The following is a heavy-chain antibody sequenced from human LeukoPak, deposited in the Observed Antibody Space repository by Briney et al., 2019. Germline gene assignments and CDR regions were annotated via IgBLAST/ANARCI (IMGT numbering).Heavy chain of an antibody. Sequence: PGRSLRLSCAASGFTFDDYGMSWVRQAPGKGLEWVPGINWNGGSTGYADSVKGRFTISRDNAKNSLYLQMNSLRAEDTALYYCARGYCSSTSCYFDYWGQGTLVTVSS. D-gene: IGHD2-2*01. J-gene: IGHJ4*02. CDR2: INWNGGST. V-gene: IGHV3-20*04. CDR1: GFTFDDYG. CDR3: ARGYCSSTSCYFDY.